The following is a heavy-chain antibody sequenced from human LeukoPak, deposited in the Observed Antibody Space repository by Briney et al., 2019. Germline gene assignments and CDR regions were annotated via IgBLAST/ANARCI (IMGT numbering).Heavy chain of an antibody. CDR1: GFTSTIFG. V-gene: IGHV3-48*01. D-gene: IGHD3-3*01. CDR3: ARTYDFGRGPPGDAFDN. Sequence: GGSLRLSCAASGFTSTIFGLNWVRQAPGKGPEWVSYIDARSGITYYADSVQGRFTLSRDNARESVFLQMDSLRVDDTAVYYCARTYDFGRGPPGDAFDNWGPGTWVIVSS. J-gene: IGHJ3*02. CDR2: IDARSGIT.